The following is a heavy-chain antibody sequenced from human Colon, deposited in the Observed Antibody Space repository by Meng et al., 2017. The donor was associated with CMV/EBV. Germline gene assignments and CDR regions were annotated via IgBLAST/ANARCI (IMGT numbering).Heavy chain of an antibody. CDR3: AADEGFIGGNAAYYYYGMDV. J-gene: IGHJ6*02. CDR2: VVVGRGNT. CDR1: GFTFTSSA. Sequence: SVKVSCKASGFTFTSSAVQWLRQARGQRLEWIGWVVVGRGNTNYAQKFQERVTITRDMSTSTAYMELSSLRSEDTAVYYCAADEGFIGGNAAYYYYGMDVWGQGTTVTAP. V-gene: IGHV1-58*01. D-gene: IGHD4-23*01.